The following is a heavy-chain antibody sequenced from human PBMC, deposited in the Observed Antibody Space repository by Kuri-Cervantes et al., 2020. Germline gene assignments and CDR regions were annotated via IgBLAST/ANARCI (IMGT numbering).Heavy chain of an antibody. Sequence: GGSLRLSCAASGFTFSSHWMHWVRQPPGKGLVWVSHISSDGSSTRYADSVKGRFTISRDNSKNTLYLQMNSLRAEDTAVYYCAKEAQLWFGESLLGSNDYWGQGTLVTVSS. D-gene: IGHD3-10*01. CDR3: AKEAQLWFGESLLGSNDY. J-gene: IGHJ4*02. CDR1: GFTFSSHW. V-gene: IGHV3-74*01. CDR2: ISSDGSST.